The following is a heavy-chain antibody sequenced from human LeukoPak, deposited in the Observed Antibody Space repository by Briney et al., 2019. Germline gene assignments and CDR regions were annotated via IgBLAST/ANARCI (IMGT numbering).Heavy chain of an antibody. CDR2: IVGGDGGT. CDR1: GFPISTNG. D-gene: IGHD2-15*01. CDR3: ARGYCSGGSCYTTQYYFDY. V-gene: IGHV3-23*01. Sequence: GGSLRLSCAASGFPISTNGMSWVRQAPGKGLEWVSGIVGGDGGTYYADSVKGRFTISRDNSKNTLYLQMNSLRAEDTAVYYCARGYCSGGSCYTTQYYFDYWGQGTLVTVSS. J-gene: IGHJ4*02.